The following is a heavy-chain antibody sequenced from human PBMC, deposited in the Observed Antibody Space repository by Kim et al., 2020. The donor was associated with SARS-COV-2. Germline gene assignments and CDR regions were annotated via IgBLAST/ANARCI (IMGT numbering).Heavy chain of an antibody. D-gene: IGHD3-16*01. J-gene: IGHJ3*02. V-gene: IGHV3-48*02. CDR2: ITKSSATI. CDR3: VRDRMGGAFDI. Sequence: GGSLRLSCATSGFTFSAYDMNWVRQAPGKGLEWLSFITKSSATIYYADSVQGRFTISRDNAKNSLYLQMNSLRDEDTALYYCVRDRMGGAFDIWGAGTMVTVSS. CDR1: GFTFSAYD.